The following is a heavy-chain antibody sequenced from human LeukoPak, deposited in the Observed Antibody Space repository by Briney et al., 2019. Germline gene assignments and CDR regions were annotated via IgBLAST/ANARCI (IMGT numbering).Heavy chain of an antibody. CDR2: INTDGSST. V-gene: IGHV3-74*01. Sequence: GGSLRLSCAASGFTFSKYWMHWVRQAPGKGLVWVSRINTDGSSTDYADSVKGRFSISRDNAKNTLYLQINSLRAEDTAVYYCARPGYRYGQFEYWSQGALVTVTS. D-gene: IGHD5-18*01. CDR3: ARPGYRYGQFEY. J-gene: IGHJ4*02. CDR1: GFTFSKYW.